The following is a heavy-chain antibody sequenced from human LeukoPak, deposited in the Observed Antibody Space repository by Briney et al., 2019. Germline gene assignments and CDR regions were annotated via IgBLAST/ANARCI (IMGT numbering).Heavy chain of an antibody. Sequence: GGSLRLSCAASGFTFSSYGMHWVRQAPGKGLEWVAFIRYDGSNKYYADSVKGRFTISRDNSKNTLYLQMNSLRAEDTAVYYCAKVSNWNSHYYYYYMDVWGKGTTVTVSS. CDR1: GFTFSSYG. CDR2: IRYDGSNK. J-gene: IGHJ6*03. V-gene: IGHV3-30*02. D-gene: IGHD1-7*01. CDR3: AKVSNWNSHYYYYYMDV.